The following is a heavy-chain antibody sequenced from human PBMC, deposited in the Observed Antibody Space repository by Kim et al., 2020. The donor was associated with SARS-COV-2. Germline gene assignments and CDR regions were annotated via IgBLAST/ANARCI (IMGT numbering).Heavy chain of an antibody. CDR2: IKSKTDGGTT. V-gene: IGHV3-15*01. CDR3: TTEYCSGGSCYPSPSYYYYYYGMDF. D-gene: IGHD2-15*01. Sequence: GGSLRLSCAASGFTFSNAWMSWVRQAPGKGLEWVGRIKSKTDGGTTDYAAPVKGRFTISRDDSKNTLYLQMNSLKTEDTAVYYCTTEYCSGGSCYPSPSYYYYYYGMDFWGQGTTVTVSS. CDR1: GFTFSNAW. J-gene: IGHJ6*02.